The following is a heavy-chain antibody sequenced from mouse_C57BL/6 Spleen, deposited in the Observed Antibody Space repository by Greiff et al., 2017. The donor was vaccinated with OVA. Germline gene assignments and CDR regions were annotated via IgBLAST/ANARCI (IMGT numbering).Heavy chain of an antibody. J-gene: IGHJ4*01. CDR3: ASDAMAY. CDR2: IYPGDGDT. Sequence: QVQLQQSGPELVKPGASVKISCKASGYAFSSSWVNWVKQRPGKGLEWIGRIYPGDGDTTYNGKFKGKATLTADKSSSTAYMQLSSLTSEDSAVYFCASDAMAYWGQGTSVTVSS. CDR1: GYAFSSSW. V-gene: IGHV1-82*01.